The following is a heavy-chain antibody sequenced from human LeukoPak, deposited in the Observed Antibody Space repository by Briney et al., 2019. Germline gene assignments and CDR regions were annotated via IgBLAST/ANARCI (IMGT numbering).Heavy chain of an antibody. D-gene: IGHD6-13*01. Sequence: GASVKVSCKTSGYTFTTYAIHWVRQAPGQRPEWMGWINAGNGNTKYSQKFQGRVTITRDTSASTAYMELSSLRSEDTAVYYCARDLGIAAAGTYYYYYGMDVWGQGTTVTVSS. J-gene: IGHJ6*02. V-gene: IGHV1-3*01. CDR2: INAGNGNT. CDR1: GYTFTTYA. CDR3: ARDLGIAAAGTYYYYYGMDV.